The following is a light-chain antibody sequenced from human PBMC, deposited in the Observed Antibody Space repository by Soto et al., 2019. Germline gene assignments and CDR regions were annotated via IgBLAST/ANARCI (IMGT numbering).Light chain of an antibody. Sequence: EIVMTQSPATLSVSPGETATLSCRASQSVSYNLAWYQQKPGQGPRLLIYGAFTRATGIPARFSGSGSGTEFTLTISSLQSEDFAVDYCQQYKNWPLLTFGGGTKVEIK. CDR3: QQYKNWPLLT. CDR1: QSVSYN. V-gene: IGKV3-15*01. J-gene: IGKJ4*01. CDR2: GAF.